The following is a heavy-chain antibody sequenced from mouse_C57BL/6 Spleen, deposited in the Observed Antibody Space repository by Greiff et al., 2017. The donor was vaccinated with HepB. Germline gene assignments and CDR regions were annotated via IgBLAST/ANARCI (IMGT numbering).Heavy chain of an antibody. J-gene: IGHJ3*01. CDR2: IRLKSDNYAT. CDR3: TRGNQFAY. CDR1: GFTFSNYW. D-gene: IGHD2-1*01. Sequence: EVKLMESGGGLVQPGGSMKLSCVASGFTFSNYWMNWVRQSPEKGLEWVAQIRLKSDNYATHYAESVKGRFTISRDDSKSSVYLQMNNLRAEDTGIYYCTRGNQFAYWGQGTLVTVSA. V-gene: IGHV6-3*01.